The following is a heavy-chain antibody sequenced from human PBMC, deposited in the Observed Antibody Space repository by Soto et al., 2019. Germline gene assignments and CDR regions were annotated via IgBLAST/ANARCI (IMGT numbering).Heavy chain of an antibody. V-gene: IGHV1-46*01. J-gene: IGHJ4*02. Sequence: ASVKVSCKASGCTLHWVRQAPGQGLEWMGIINPSGGSTSYAQKFQGRVTMTRDTSTSTVYMELSSLRSEDTAVYYCARGGPYSRWSYYFDYWGQGTLVTVSS. D-gene: IGHD6-6*01. CDR2: INPSGGST. CDR1: GCT. CDR3: ARGGPYSRWSYYFDY.